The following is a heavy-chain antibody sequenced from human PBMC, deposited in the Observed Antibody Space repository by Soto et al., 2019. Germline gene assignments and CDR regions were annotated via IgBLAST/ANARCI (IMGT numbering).Heavy chain of an antibody. CDR1: GGSISSSSYY. Sequence: QLQLQESGPGLVKPSETLSLTCTVSGGSISSSSYYWGWIRQPPGKGLEWIGSIYYSGSTYYNPSLKSLVTISVDTSKNQFSLKLSSVTAADTAVYYCARSYYDILTGYPTDFDYWGQGTLVTVSS. V-gene: IGHV4-39*01. CDR2: IYYSGST. CDR3: ARSYYDILTGYPTDFDY. D-gene: IGHD3-9*01. J-gene: IGHJ4*02.